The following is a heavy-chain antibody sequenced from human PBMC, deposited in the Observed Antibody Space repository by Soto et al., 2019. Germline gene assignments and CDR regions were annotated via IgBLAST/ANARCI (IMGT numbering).Heavy chain of an antibody. D-gene: IGHD5-18*01. J-gene: IGHJ6*01. Sequence: QVQLQESGPGLVKPSQTLSLTCTVSGGSISSGGYYWSWIRQHPGKGLERIGYIYYSGSTYYNPSLQSRVTVSVDATKNRSALELSSVTAACTAGYYCAGESYGRLDYGMDVWGQGTTVTVSS. CDR2: IYYSGST. CDR1: GGSISSGGYY. CDR3: AGESYGRLDYGMDV. V-gene: IGHV4-31*03.